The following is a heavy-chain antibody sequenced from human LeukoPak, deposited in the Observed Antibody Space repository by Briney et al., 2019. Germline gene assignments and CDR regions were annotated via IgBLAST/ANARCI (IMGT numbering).Heavy chain of an antibody. D-gene: IGHD3-22*01. CDR2: IYYSGST. CDR1: GGSISSYY. J-gene: IGHJ4*02. CDR3: ARVRYYDSSAVDY. V-gene: IGHV4-59*01. Sequence: PSETLSLTCTVSGGSISSYYWSWIGQPPGKGLEWIGYIYYSGSTNYNPSLKSRVTISVDTSKNQFSLKLSSVTAADTAVYYCARVRYYDSSAVDYWGQGTLVTVSS.